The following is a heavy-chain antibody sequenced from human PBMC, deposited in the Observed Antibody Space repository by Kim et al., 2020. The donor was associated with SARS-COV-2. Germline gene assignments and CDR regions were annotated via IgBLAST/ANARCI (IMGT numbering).Heavy chain of an antibody. CDR1: GGTFSSYA. CDR3: ARALPDFWSGYYPPLLNYYYYGMDV. Sequence: SVKVSCKASGGTFSSYAISWVRQAPGQGLEWMGGIIPIFGTANYAQKFQGRVTITADESTSTAYMELSSLRSEDTAVYYCARALPDFWSGYYPPLLNYYYYGMDVWGQGTTVTVSS. D-gene: IGHD3-3*01. CDR2: IIPIFGTA. V-gene: IGHV1-69*13. J-gene: IGHJ6*02.